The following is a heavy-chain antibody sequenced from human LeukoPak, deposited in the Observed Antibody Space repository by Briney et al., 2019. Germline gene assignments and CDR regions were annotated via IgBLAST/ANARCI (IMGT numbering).Heavy chain of an antibody. CDR3: AKDFQSSIAARRVDY. CDR1: GFTFSSYG. V-gene: IGHV3-30*18. J-gene: IGHJ4*02. D-gene: IGHD6-6*01. Sequence: GGSLRLSCAASGFTFSSYGMHWVRQAPGKGLEWVAVISYDGSNKYYADSVKGRFTISRDNSKNTLYLQMNSLRAEDTAVYYCAKDFQSSIAARRVDYWGQGTLVTVSS. CDR2: ISYDGSNK.